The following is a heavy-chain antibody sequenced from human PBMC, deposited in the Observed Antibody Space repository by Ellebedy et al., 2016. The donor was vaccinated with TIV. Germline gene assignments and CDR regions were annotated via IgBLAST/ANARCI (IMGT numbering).Heavy chain of an antibody. J-gene: IGHJ3*02. Sequence: SETLSLTXTVSVGLVTGSIYYWGWIRQPPGKGLEWIGSIYHSGSTYYNPSLKSRVTISVVTSKKQVSLKLSSVTAADTAIYYCVYGRAVDAYDIWGQGTMVTVSS. CDR3: VYGRAVDAYDI. CDR2: IYHSGST. D-gene: IGHD4-17*01. CDR1: VGLVTGSIYY. V-gene: IGHV4-39*01.